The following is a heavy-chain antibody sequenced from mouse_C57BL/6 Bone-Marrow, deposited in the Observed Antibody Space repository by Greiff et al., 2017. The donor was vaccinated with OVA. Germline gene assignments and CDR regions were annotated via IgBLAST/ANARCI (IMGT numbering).Heavy chain of an antibody. V-gene: IGHV1-7*01. CDR3: ARSLITTVVGPFDY. D-gene: IGHD1-1*01. CDR1: GYTFTSYW. CDR2: INPSSGYT. J-gene: IGHJ2*01. Sequence: QVHVKQSGAELAKPGASVKLSCKASGYTFTSYWMHWVKQRPGQGLEWIGYINPSSGYTKYNQKFKDKATLTADKSSSTAYMQLSSLTYEDSAVYYCARSLITTVVGPFDYWGQGTTLTVSS.